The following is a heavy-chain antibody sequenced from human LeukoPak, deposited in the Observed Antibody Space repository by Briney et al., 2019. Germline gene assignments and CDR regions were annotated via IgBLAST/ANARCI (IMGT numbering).Heavy chain of an antibody. J-gene: IGHJ4*02. CDR3: ARGTLLLWFGELPQPLDY. CDR1: GYTFTGYY. V-gene: IGHV1-46*01. CDR2: INPSGGST. D-gene: IGHD3-10*01. Sequence: ASVKVSCKASGYTFTGYYMHWVRQAPGQGLEWMGIINPSGGSTSYAQKFQGRVTKTTDTSTSTAYMELRSLRSDDTAVYYCARGTLLLWFGELPQPLDYWGQGTLVTVSS.